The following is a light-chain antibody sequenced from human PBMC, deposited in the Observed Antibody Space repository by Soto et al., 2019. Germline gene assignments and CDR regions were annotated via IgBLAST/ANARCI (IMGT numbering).Light chain of an antibody. CDR2: EVS. CDR1: SSDVVGYNY. V-gene: IGLV2-14*01. Sequence: QSALTQHASVSGSPGQSITISCTGTSSDVVGYNYVSWYQQHPGKAPKLMIYEVSNRPSEVSNRFSGSKSVNTASLTISGLQAEDEGNYYCSSYTSGSTLVVFGGGTKVTVL. CDR3: SSYTSGSTLVV. J-gene: IGLJ2*01.